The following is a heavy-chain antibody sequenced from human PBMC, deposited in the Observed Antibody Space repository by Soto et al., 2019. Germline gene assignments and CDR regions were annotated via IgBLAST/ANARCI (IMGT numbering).Heavy chain of an antibody. D-gene: IGHD1-1*01. CDR2: ISYDGSNK. CDR1: GFTFSSYG. Sequence: GGSLRLSCAASGFTFSSYGMHWVRQAPGKGLEWVAVISYDGSNKYYADSVRGRFTISRDNSKNTLYLQMNSLRAEDTAVYYCAKETYTASSNYYYGMDVWGQGTTVTVSS. J-gene: IGHJ6*02. CDR3: AKETYTASSNYYYGMDV. V-gene: IGHV3-30*18.